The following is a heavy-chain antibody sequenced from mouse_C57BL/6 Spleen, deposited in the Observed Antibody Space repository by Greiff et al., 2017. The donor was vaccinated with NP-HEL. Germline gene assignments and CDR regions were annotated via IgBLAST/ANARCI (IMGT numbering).Heavy chain of an antibody. CDR3: AKEEDFLCDY. CDR1: GFTFSDYG. J-gene: IGHJ2*01. D-gene: IGHD6-5*01. Sequence: DVQLVESGGGLVKPGGSLKLSCAASGFTFSDYGMHWVRQAPEKGLEWVAYISSGSSTIYYADTVKGRFTISRDNAKNTLFLQMTSLRSEDTAMYYCAKEEDFLCDYWGQGTTLTVSS. V-gene: IGHV5-17*01. CDR2: ISSGSSTI.